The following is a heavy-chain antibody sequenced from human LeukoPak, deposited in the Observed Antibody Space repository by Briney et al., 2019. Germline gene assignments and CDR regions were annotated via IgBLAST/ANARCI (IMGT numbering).Heavy chain of an antibody. J-gene: IGHJ4*02. CDR2: INPSGGST. CDR1: GYTFTSYY. V-gene: IGHV1-46*01. CDR3: ARDGAPIFGVVNPGLGLDY. D-gene: IGHD3-3*01. Sequence: ASVKVSCKASGYTFTSYYMHWVRQAPGQGLEWMGIINPSGGSTSDAQKFQGRVTMTRDTSTSTVYMELSSLRYEDTAVYYCARDGAPIFGVVNPGLGLDYWGQGTLVTVSS.